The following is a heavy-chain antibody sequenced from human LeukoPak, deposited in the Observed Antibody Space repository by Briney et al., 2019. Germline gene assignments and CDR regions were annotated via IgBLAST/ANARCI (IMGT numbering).Heavy chain of an antibody. CDR3: AREPYSGSYEHPAPGQPHFDY. D-gene: IGHD1-26*01. Sequence: ASVKVSCKASGGTFSSYAISWVRQAPGQGLEWMGRIIPILGIANYAQKFQGRVTITADKSTSTAYMELSSLRSEDTAVYYCAREPYSGSYEHPAPGQPHFDYWGQGTLVTVSS. J-gene: IGHJ4*02. CDR2: IIPILGIA. CDR1: GGTFSSYA. V-gene: IGHV1-69*04.